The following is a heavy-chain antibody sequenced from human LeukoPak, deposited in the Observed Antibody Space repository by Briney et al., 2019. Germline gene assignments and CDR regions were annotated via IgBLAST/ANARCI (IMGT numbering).Heavy chain of an antibody. CDR1: GYTFTAYY. V-gene: IGHV1-18*04. CDR3: AREKGITIFGVVTRGPFDY. D-gene: IGHD3-3*01. Sequence: ASVKVSCKASGYTFTAYYIHWVRQAPGQGLEWMGWISAYNGNTNYAQKLQGRVTMTTDTSTSTAYMELRSLRSDDTAVYYCAREKGITIFGVVTRGPFDYWGQGTLVTVSS. J-gene: IGHJ4*02. CDR2: ISAYNGNT.